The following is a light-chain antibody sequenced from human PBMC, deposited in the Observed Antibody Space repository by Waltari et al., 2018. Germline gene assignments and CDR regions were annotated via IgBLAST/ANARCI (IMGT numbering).Light chain of an antibody. CDR1: QGVNTW. CDR3: QQGNSFPPT. J-gene: IGKJ1*01. Sequence: QMTQSPSSVSASVVDRVISTCRASQGVNTWLAWYQQKPGNAPKLLIYAASTLQSGVPSRFSGSGSGTDFTLTISGLQPEDFATYFCQQGNSFPPTFGQGTRVEV. CDR2: AAS. V-gene: IGKV1-12*01.